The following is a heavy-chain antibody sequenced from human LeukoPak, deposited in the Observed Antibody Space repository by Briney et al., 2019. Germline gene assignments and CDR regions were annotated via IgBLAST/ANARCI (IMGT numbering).Heavy chain of an antibody. CDR1: GFTFDDYT. Sequence: GGSLRLSCAASGFTFDDYTMHWVRQAPGKGLEWVSLISWDGGSTYYADSVKGRFTISRDNSKNSLYLQMNSLRTEDTALYYCARGAPSYYHYYMDVWGKGTTVTVSS. CDR2: ISWDGGST. CDR3: ARGAPSYYHYYMDV. J-gene: IGHJ6*03. V-gene: IGHV3-43*01.